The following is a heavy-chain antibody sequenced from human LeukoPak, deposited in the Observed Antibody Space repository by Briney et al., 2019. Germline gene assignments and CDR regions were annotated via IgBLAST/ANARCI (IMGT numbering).Heavy chain of an antibody. CDR2: IYHSGST. J-gene: IGHJ5*02. D-gene: IGHD2-21*02. CDR3: ASSYCGGDCYSGGFDP. Sequence: SETLSLTCTVSGYSISSGYYWGWIRQPPGKGLEWIGSIYHSGSTYYSPSLKSRVTISVDTSKNQFSLKLSSVTAADTAVYYCASSYCGGDCYSGGFDPWGQGTLVTVSS. V-gene: IGHV4-38-2*02. CDR1: GYSISSGYY.